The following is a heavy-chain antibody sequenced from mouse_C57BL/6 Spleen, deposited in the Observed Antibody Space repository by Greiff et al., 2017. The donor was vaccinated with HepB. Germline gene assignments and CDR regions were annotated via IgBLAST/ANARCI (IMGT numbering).Heavy chain of an antibody. CDR3: ARSVYYYGRDWYFDV. Sequence: QVQLQQSGAELVKPGASVKISCKASGYTFTDYYINWVKQRPGQGLEWIGKIGPGSGSTYYNEKFKGKATLTADKSSSTAYMQLSSLTSEDSAVYCCARSVYYYGRDWYFDVWGTGTTVTVSS. D-gene: IGHD1-1*01. V-gene: IGHV1-77*01. J-gene: IGHJ1*03. CDR1: GYTFTDYY. CDR2: IGPGSGST.